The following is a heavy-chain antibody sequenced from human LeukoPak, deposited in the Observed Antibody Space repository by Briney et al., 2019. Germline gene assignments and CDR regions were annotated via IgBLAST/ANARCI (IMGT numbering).Heavy chain of an antibody. Sequence: SETLSLTCAVYGGSFSGYYWSWIRQPPGKGLGWIGEINHSGSTNYNPSLKSRVTISVDTSKNQFSLKLSSVTAADTAVYYCARFRAATNYFDYWGQGTLVTVSS. CDR1: GGSFSGYY. J-gene: IGHJ4*02. CDR2: INHSGST. CDR3: ARFRAATNYFDY. D-gene: IGHD6-25*01. V-gene: IGHV4-34*01.